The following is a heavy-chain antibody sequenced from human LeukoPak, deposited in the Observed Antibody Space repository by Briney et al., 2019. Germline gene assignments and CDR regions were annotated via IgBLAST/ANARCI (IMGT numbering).Heavy chain of an antibody. V-gene: IGHV3-23*01. CDR2: ISGRGGRT. Sequence: GGSLRLSCAASGFTFTRYAMSWVRQAPGKGLEWVSDISGRGGRTDYADSVKGRLTISRDNSKNTVYLQMNRLRAEDTAVYYCAKDVRGGCTGGNCNDWGQGTLVTVSS. CDR3: AKDVRGGCTGGNCND. CDR1: GFTFTRYA. D-gene: IGHD2-8*02. J-gene: IGHJ4*02.